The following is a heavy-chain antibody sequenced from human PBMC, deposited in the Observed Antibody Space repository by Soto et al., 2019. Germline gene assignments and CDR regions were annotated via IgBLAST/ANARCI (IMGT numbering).Heavy chain of an antibody. J-gene: IGHJ6*02. CDR2: ITGTGGNT. V-gene: IGHV3-23*01. CDR3: ARIRGYWYGLDV. Sequence: EVQLLESGGGLVQPGGSLRLSGAASGFPLSTYGLTWFRQAPGKGLEWVSAITGTGGNTYYVDSVKGRFTSSRDNSKNMLYLQVNSLRVEDTAVYYCARIRGYWYGLDVWGQGTTVTVSS. CDR1: GFPLSTYG.